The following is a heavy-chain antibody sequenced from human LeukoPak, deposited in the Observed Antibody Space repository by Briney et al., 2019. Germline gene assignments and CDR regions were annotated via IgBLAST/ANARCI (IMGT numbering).Heavy chain of an antibody. V-gene: IGHV3-23*01. D-gene: IGHD4-17*01. CDR1: AFTFSSYA. J-gene: IGHJ4*02. CDR2: LSGTGGNT. Sequence: PGGSLRLSCAASAFTFSSYAMAWVRQAPGKGLEWVSTLSGTGGNTYYADSVRGRFTISRDNSKNTLYLQMNGLRAEDTAVYYCAKAWTLTYLGGVDSWGQGTLVTVSS. CDR3: AKAWTLTYLGGVDS.